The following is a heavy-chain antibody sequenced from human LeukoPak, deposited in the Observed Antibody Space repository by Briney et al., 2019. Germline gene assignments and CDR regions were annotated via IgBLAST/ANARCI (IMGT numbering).Heavy chain of an antibody. Sequence: PGGSLRLSCAASGFTFSSYDMHWVRQATGKGLEWVSAIGTAGDTYYPGSVKGRFTISRENAKNSLYLQMNSLRAGDTAVYYCARDDRREWFDYWGQGTLVTVSS. D-gene: IGHD3-3*01. V-gene: IGHV3-13*01. CDR2: IGTAGDT. J-gene: IGHJ4*02. CDR3: ARDDRREWFDY. CDR1: GFTFSSYD.